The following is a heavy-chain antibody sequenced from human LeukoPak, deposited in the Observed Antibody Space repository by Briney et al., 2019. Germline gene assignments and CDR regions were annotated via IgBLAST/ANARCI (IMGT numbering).Heavy chain of an antibody. D-gene: IGHD6-19*01. J-gene: IGHJ3*01. CDR1: GFTFSDYA. Sequence: GGSLRLSCAASGFTFSDYAMHWVRQAPGKGLEWMAVLSYDRVTKYYADSVKGRFTISRDNSKNTLFLQMTTLRHEDTAVYFCARVPPSGWDLRDALDLWGQGTKVTVSS. CDR3: ARVPPSGWDLRDALDL. CDR2: LSYDRVTK. V-gene: IGHV3-30-3*01.